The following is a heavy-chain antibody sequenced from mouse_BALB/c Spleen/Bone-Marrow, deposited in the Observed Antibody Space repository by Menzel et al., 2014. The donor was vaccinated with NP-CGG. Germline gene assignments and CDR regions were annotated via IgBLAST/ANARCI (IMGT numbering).Heavy chain of an antibody. D-gene: IGHD2-3*01. V-gene: IGHV14-1*02. CDR1: GFNIKDYY. CDR2: IDPENDIT. Sequence: EVQLQQSGAELVRPGALVKLSCKVSGFNIKDYYMHWVKQRPEQGLEWIGWIDPENDITIYDPKFQGKASITADTSSNTAYLQLSSLTSEDTAVYYCAEGEMIPTGFAYWGQGTLVTVSA. J-gene: IGHJ3*01. CDR3: AEGEMIPTGFAY.